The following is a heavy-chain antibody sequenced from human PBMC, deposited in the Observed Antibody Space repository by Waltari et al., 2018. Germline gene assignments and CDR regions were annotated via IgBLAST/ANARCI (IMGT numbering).Heavy chain of an antibody. CDR3: ARGRRDYGYFDY. CDR2: IYSGGST. Sequence: EVQLVECGGGLIQPGGSLRPSGAATGFTGGRNGRTGVRPVPGKGLEWVSVIYSGGSTYYADSVKGRFTISRDNSKNTLYLQMNSLRAEDTAVYYCARGRRDYGYFDYWGQGTLVTVSS. V-gene: IGHV3-53*01. D-gene: IGHD4-17*01. J-gene: IGHJ4*02. CDR1: GFTGGRNG.